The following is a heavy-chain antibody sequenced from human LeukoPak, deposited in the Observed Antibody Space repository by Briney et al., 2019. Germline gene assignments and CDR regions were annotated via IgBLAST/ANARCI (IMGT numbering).Heavy chain of an antibody. J-gene: IGHJ4*02. CDR2: IRSDGINK. CDR3: AKETSRIGGSMASFDY. V-gene: IGHV3-30*02. Sequence: GGSLRLSCAASGFTFSTYGMHWVRQAPGKGLEWVAFIRSDGINKYYADSVKGRFTISRDNSKNTLYLQMNSLRAEDTAVYYCAKETSRIGGSMASFDYWGQGTLVTVSS. CDR1: GFTFSTYG. D-gene: IGHD1-26*01.